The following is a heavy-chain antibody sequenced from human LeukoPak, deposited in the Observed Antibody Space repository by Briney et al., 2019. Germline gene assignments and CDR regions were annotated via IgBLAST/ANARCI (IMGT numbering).Heavy chain of an antibody. CDR1: GGSISSYY. CDR2: IYTSGST. CDR3: ARELRYPYGSGSFAYMDV. J-gene: IGHJ6*03. D-gene: IGHD3-10*01. Sequence: SETLSLTCTVSGGSISSYYWSWIRQPAGKGLEWIGRIYTSGSTNYNPSLKSRVTMSVDTSKNQFSLKLSSVTAADTAVYYCARELRYPYGSGSFAYMDVWGKGTTVTISS. V-gene: IGHV4-4*07.